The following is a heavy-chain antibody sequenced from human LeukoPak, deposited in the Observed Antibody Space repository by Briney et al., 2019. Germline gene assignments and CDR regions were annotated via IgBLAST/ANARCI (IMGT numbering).Heavy chain of an antibody. V-gene: IGHV3-21*04. D-gene: IGHD1-26*01. CDR2: ISYTGTYI. CDR1: GFTFSSYC. Sequence: PGGSPRLSCAASGFTFSSYCMSWVRQAPGKGLEWVSSISYTGTYIYYADSVKGRFTISRDNAQNSLYLQMNSLRAEDTAIYYCVRDRGTYRPIDYWGQGTLVTVSS. J-gene: IGHJ4*02. CDR3: VRDRGTYRPIDY.